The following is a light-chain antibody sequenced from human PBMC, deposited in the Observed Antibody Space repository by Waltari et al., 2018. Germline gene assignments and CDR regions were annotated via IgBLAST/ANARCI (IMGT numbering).Light chain of an antibody. CDR1: HRFSSY. CDR2: AAS. CDR3: QQRSNWPPWT. Sequence: EIVLTQSPATLSLSPGVRATLSCRASHRFSSYLAWSTQKPGQAPRLLIYAASNRANGIPARFSGSGSGTDFTLTISSLEPEDFAVYYCQQRSNWPPWTFGQGTKVEIK. J-gene: IGKJ1*01. V-gene: IGKV3-11*01.